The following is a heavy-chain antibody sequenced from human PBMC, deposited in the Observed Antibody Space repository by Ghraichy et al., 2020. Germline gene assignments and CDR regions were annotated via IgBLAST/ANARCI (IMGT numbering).Heavy chain of an antibody. V-gene: IGHV4-39*01. CDR2: VYYSGST. CDR3: ARLAYYGSGSNREY. CDR1: GGSISSSPYY. Sequence: SETLSLTCTVSGGSISSSPYYWGWIRQPPGKGLEWIGSVYYSGSTYSNPSLKRRVTISVDTSKNQFSLKLSSVSAADTAMYYCARLAYYGSGSNREYWGQGTLVTVSS. J-gene: IGHJ4*02. D-gene: IGHD3-10*01.